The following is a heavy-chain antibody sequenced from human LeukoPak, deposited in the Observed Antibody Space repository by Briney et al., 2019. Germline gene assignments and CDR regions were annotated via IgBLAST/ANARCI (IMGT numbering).Heavy chain of an antibody. CDR2: INPSDGST. V-gene: IGHV1-46*01. CDR1: GYTFTSYY. CDR3: ARVVNDAFDI. Sequence: GASVKVSCKASGYTFTSYYMHWVRQAPGQGLEWMGIINPSDGSTSDAQKFQGRVTMTRETSTSTVYMELSSLRSGDTAVYYCARVVNDAFDIWGQGTMVTVSS. J-gene: IGHJ3*02.